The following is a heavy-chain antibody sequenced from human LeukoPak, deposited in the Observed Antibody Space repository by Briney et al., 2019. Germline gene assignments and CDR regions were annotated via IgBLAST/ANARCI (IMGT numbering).Heavy chain of an antibody. CDR3: ARGLMGGYYFDY. CDR1: GFTFSSYA. D-gene: IGHD2-8*01. V-gene: IGHV3-30-3*01. J-gene: IGHJ4*02. Sequence: GGSLRLSCAASGFTFSSYAMHWVRQAPGKGLEWVAVISYDGSNKYYADSMKGRFTISRDNSKNTLYLQMNSLRAEDTAVYYCARGLMGGYYFDYWGQGTLVTVSS. CDR2: ISYDGSNK.